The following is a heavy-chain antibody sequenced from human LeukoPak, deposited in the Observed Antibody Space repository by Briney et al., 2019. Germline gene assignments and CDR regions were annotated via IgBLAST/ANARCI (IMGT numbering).Heavy chain of an antibody. Sequence: GGSLRLSCAASGFTFNNYSMNWVRQAPGKGLEWVSSISNSSSYIYYADSVKGRFTISRDNAMNTLYLQMTSLRADDTAVYYCAKDRVDGSGSQFDSWGQGSLVIVSS. V-gene: IGHV3-21*04. CDR3: AKDRVDGSGSQFDS. J-gene: IGHJ4*02. CDR2: ISNSSSYI. CDR1: GFTFNNYS. D-gene: IGHD3-10*01.